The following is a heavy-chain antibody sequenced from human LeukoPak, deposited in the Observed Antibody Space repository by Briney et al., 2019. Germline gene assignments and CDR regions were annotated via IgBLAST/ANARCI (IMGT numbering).Heavy chain of an antibody. CDR3: ARRQPTVGTTGGGFDV. V-gene: IGHV5-51*01. CDR2: IYPGDSDT. Sequence: HGESLKISCKGSGYGFNSHWIGWGRQMPGKGLEWMGIIYPGDSDTRYSPSSQGQVPISANKSINTAYLQWRSLKASDTAMYYCARRQPTVGTTGGGFDVWGQGTLVTVSS. J-gene: IGHJ3*01. CDR1: GYGFNSHW. D-gene: IGHD1-26*01.